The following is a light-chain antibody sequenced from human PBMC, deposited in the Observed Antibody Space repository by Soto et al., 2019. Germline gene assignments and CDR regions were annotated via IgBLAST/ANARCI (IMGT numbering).Light chain of an antibody. CDR3: QHYNSYSEA. J-gene: IGKJ1*01. CDR1: QTISSW. CDR2: KAS. V-gene: IGKV1-5*03. Sequence: DIQMTQSPSTLSGSVGDRVTITCRASQTISSWLAWYQQKPGKAPNLLIYKASTLKSGVPSRFSGSGSGTEFTITISSLQPDDFETYYCQHYNSYSEAFGQGTKVDIK.